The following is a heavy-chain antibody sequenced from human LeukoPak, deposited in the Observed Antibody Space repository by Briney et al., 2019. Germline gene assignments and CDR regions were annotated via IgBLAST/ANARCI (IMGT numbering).Heavy chain of an antibody. D-gene: IGHD3-9*01. CDR1: EYTFTVYY. Sequence: GASVKVSCKASEYTFTVYYMHWVRQAPGQGLEWLGWINPGSGGTNYAQKFQGRVTMTRDTSISTAYMELSRPRSDDTAVYYCARLRYFDWLLGDYWGQGTLVTVSS. V-gene: IGHV1-2*02. CDR3: ARLRYFDWLLGDY. J-gene: IGHJ4*02. CDR2: INPGSGGT.